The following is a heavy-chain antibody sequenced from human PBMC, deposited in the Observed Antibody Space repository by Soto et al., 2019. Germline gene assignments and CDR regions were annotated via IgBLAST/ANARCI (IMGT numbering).Heavy chain of an antibody. CDR2: IYYSGST. Sequence: SETLSLTCTVSGVSISSSSYYWGWIRQPPGKGLDWIGSIYYSGSTYYNPSLKSRVTISVDTSKNQFSLKLSSVTAADTAVYYCARHDLLYQWFDPWGQGTLVTVS. CDR3: ARHDLLYQWFDP. V-gene: IGHV4-39*01. D-gene: IGHD3-10*01. CDR1: GVSISSSSYY. J-gene: IGHJ5*02.